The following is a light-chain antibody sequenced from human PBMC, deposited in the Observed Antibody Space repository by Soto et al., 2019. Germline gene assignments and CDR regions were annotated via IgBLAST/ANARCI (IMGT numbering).Light chain of an antibody. CDR3: QTYNSAPNT. CDR2: AAS. CDR1: RDISSS. V-gene: IGKV1-27*01. Sequence: DVQMTQSPSSLSASVGDRVTITCRASRDISSSLAWYQQKPGKVPKLLIYAASTLHAGVQSRFSGSGSGTFFTLTINSLQTEAVATYDCQTYNSAPNTFGRGTRLESK. J-gene: IGKJ2*01.